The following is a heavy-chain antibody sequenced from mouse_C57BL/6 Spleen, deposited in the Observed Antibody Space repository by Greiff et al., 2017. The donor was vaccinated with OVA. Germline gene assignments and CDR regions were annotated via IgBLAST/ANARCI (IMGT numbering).Heavy chain of an antibody. Sequence: EVQVVESEGGLVQPGSSMKLSCTASGFTFSDYYMAWVRQVPEKGLEWVANINYDGSSTYYLDSLKSRFIISRDNAKNILYLQMSSLKSEDTATYYCAREDYYGSSYGGNYFDYWGQGTTLTVSS. J-gene: IGHJ2*01. CDR3: AREDYYGSSYGGNYFDY. CDR1: GFTFSDYY. V-gene: IGHV5-16*01. CDR2: INYDGSST. D-gene: IGHD1-1*01.